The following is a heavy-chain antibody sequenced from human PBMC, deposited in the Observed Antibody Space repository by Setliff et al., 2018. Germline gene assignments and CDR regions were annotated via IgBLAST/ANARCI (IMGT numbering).Heavy chain of an antibody. V-gene: IGHV1-69*05. CDR2: ILPLFGSA. J-gene: IGHJ4*02. D-gene: IGHD6-19*01. Sequence: SVKVSCKASGGTLRTYAFNWVRQAPGQGLEWVGGILPLFGSATYARKFQGRVTMTTDTSTSTAYMDLRSLRSDDTATYYCARDGVAGLPVDWGQGTLVTVSS. CDR1: GGTLRTYA. CDR3: ARDGVAGLPVD.